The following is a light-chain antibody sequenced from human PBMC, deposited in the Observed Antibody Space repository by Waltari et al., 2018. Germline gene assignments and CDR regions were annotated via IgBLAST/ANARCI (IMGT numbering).Light chain of an antibody. CDR1: ERISNY. CDR2: AAS. CDR3: QQSYSSRLT. J-gene: IGKJ4*01. Sequence: DIQLTQSPSSLSASLGDSVTITCRASERISNYLNWYQQKQGKAPNLLIYAASTLQTGVPPRCSCSGSGIEFTLTISGLQPEDFSTYYCQQSYSSRLTFGGGSKVDI. V-gene: IGKV1-39*01.